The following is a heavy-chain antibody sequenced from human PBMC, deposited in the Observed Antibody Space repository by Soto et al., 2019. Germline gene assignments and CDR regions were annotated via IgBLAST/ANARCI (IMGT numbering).Heavy chain of an antibody. CDR1: GFTFTSSA. V-gene: IGHV1-58*01. Sequence: QMQLVQSGPEVKKPGTSVKVSCKASGFTFTSSAVQWVRQARGQRLEWIGWIVVGSGNTNYAQKFQERVTITRDMSTSTAYMELSRLRSENTAVYYCAAGTSEDFWSGYSPEFDYWGQGTLVTVSS. J-gene: IGHJ4*02. CDR2: IVVGSGNT. D-gene: IGHD3-3*01. CDR3: AAGTSEDFWSGYSPEFDY.